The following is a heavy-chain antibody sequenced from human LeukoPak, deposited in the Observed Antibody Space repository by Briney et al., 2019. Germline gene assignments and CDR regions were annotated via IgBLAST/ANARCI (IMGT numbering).Heavy chain of an antibody. CDR1: GGTFSSYA. CDR2: ITPIFGTA. J-gene: IGHJ6*03. Sequence: ASVKVSCKASGGTFSSYAISWVRQAPGQGLEWMGGITPIFGTASYAQKFQGRVTITADESTSTAYMELSSLRSEDTAVYYCARGAYDFWSGYLVPYYYYMDVWGKGTTVTVSS. V-gene: IGHV1-69*13. CDR3: ARGAYDFWSGYLVPYYYYMDV. D-gene: IGHD3-3*01.